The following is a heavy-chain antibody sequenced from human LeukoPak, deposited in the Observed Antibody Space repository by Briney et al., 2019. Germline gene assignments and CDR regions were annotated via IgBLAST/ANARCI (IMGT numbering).Heavy chain of an antibody. J-gene: IGHJ6*02. V-gene: IGHV1-2*06. CDR3: AREDTAMVPLGYYYYGMDV. CDR2: INPNSGGT. Sequence: ASVKVSCEASGYTFTGYYMHWVRQAPGQGLEWMGRINPNSGGTNYAQKFQGRVTMTRDTSISTAYMELSRLRSDDTAVYYCAREDTAMVPLGYYYYGMDVWGQGTTVTVSS. CDR1: GYTFTGYY. D-gene: IGHD5-18*01.